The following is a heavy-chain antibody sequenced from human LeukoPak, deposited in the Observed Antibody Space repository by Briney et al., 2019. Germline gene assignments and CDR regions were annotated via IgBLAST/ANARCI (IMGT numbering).Heavy chain of an antibody. V-gene: IGHV3-23*01. D-gene: IGHD6-13*01. CDR1: GFTFSSYA. CDR2: ISGSGGST. J-gene: IGHJ5*02. CDR3: EKAPRRGSSSWNREKIWFAP. Sequence: GGSLRLSCAASGFTFSSYAMSWVRQAPGKGLEWVSAISGSGGSTYYADSVKGRFTISRDNSKNTLYLQMNSLRAEDTAVYYCEKAPRRGSSSWNREKIWFAPWGKKTLVT.